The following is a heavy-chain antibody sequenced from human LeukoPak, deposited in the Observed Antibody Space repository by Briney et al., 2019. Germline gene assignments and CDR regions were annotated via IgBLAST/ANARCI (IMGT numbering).Heavy chain of an antibody. V-gene: IGHV3-21*01. CDR3: ACLRGPSDY. Sequence: GGSLRLSCAASGLNFNSYSMNWVRQAPGKGLEWVSSISSSSSFIYYADSLKGRFTISRDNTKNSLYLQMDSLTADDTAVYFCACLRGPSDYWGQGTLVTVSS. CDR1: GLNFNSYS. D-gene: IGHD4-17*01. CDR2: ISSSSSFI. J-gene: IGHJ4*02.